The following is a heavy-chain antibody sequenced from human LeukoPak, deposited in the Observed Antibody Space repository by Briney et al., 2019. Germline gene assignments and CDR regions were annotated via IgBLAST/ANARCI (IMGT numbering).Heavy chain of an antibody. D-gene: IGHD1-1*01. CDR2: ISAVGRST. V-gene: IGHV3-23*01. J-gene: IGHJ4*02. Sequence: GGSLRLSCAASGFIFSDLVMSWVRQAPGKGLEWVSAISAVGRSTYYADSVKGRFTISRDNSNNTMYLQMNSLRAEGTAVYFCAKELEWGVTFDCWGQGTLVTVSS. CDR1: GFIFSDLV. CDR3: AKELEWGVTFDC.